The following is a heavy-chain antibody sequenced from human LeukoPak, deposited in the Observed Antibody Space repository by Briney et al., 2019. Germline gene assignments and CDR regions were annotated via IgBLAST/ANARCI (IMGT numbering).Heavy chain of an antibody. Sequence: GGSLRLSCAASGFSFSGSAIHWVRQASGKGLEWVGHIRRKGNDYATAYTASVKGRFTISRDDSKNTAFLQMDSLKTEDTAVYFCARLGGSPPYFDYWGQGTLITVSS. CDR2: IRRKGNDYAT. CDR3: ARLGGSPPYFDY. CDR1: GFSFSGSA. V-gene: IGHV3-73*01. D-gene: IGHD3-16*01. J-gene: IGHJ4*02.